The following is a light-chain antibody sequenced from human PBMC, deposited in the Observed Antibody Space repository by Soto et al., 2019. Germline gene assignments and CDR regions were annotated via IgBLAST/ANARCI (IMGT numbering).Light chain of an antibody. CDR2: DVS. V-gene: IGLV2-14*01. CDR1: SSDVGGYNY. J-gene: IGLJ2*01. CDR3: SSYTSSSTYVV. Sequence: QSALTQPASVSGSPGQSITISCTGTSSDVGGYNYLSWYQQHPGKAPKLMIYDVSNRPSGVSNRFSGSKSGNTASLTISGLQAEDEADYYCSSYTSSSTYVVFGGGTKVTVL.